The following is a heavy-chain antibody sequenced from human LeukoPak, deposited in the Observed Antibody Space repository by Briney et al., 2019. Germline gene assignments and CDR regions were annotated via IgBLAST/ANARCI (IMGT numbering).Heavy chain of an antibody. CDR1: GGSITRSSYH. CDR3: ARIYSSSWFLNWFDP. D-gene: IGHD6-13*01. Sequence: KPSETLSLTCTVSGGSITRSSYHWGWIRQPPGKGLEWIGSIYHSGSTYYNPSLKSRVTISVDTSKNQFSLKLNSVTAADTAVYYCARIYSSSWFLNWFDPWGQGTLVTVSS. CDR2: IYHSGST. V-gene: IGHV4-39*07. J-gene: IGHJ5*02.